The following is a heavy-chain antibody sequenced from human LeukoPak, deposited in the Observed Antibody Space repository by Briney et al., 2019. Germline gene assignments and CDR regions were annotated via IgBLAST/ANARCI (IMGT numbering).Heavy chain of an antibody. Sequence: SETLSLTCAVSGGSISSGGYSWSWIRQPPGKGLEWIGYIYHSGSTYYNPSLKSRVTISVDRSKNQFSLKLSSVTAADTAVYYRARVFRDDAFDIWGQGTMVTVSS. J-gene: IGHJ3*02. CDR2: IYHSGST. D-gene: IGHD2-21*01. V-gene: IGHV4-30-2*01. CDR1: GGSISSGGYS. CDR3: ARVFRDDAFDI.